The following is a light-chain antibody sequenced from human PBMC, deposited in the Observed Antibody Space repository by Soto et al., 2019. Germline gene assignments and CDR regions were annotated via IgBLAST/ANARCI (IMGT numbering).Light chain of an antibody. CDR2: AAS. V-gene: IGKV1-39*01. J-gene: IGKJ5*01. CDR1: QSISSY. Sequence: IQMTQSPSSLSASVGDRVTITCRASQSISSYLNWYQQKPGNAPKLLIYAASSLQSGVPSRFSGSGSGTDFTLTICSLQPEDFATYYCQQSYSTSITFGQGTRLEIK. CDR3: QQSYSTSIT.